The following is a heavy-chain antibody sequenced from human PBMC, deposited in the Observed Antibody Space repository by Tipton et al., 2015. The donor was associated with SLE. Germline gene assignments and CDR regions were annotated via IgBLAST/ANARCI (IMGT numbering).Heavy chain of an antibody. Sequence: VQLVQSGAEVKKPGESLRISCKGSGYSFTSYWITRVRQMPGKGLEWMGNIDPTDSYTNYGPSFQGHVTISADNSINTAYLHWSSLNASDTAMYYCASDLDGDRDAFNIWGQGTMVTVSS. J-gene: IGHJ3*02. V-gene: IGHV5-10-1*01. CDR2: IDPTDSYT. CDR1: GYSFTSYW. CDR3: ASDLDGDRDAFNI. D-gene: IGHD7-27*01.